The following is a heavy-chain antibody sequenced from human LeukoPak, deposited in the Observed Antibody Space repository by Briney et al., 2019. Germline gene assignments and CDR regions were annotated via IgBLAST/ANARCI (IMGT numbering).Heavy chain of an antibody. D-gene: IGHD2-2*01. CDR1: GGSISSYY. Sequence: KPSETLSLTCTVSGGSISSYYWSWIRQPPGKGLEWIGYIYYSGSTNYNPSLKSRVTISVDTSKNQFSLKLSSVTAADTAVYYCARGEDIVVVPAASLAFDIWGQGTMVTVSS. CDR3: ARGEDIVVVPAASLAFDI. J-gene: IGHJ3*02. CDR2: IYYSGST. V-gene: IGHV4-59*01.